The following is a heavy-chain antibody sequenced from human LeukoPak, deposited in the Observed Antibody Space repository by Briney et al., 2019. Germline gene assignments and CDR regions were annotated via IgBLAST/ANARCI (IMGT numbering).Heavy chain of an antibody. CDR3: VKEFPGTDAFDM. V-gene: IGHV3-30*02. J-gene: IGHJ3*02. CDR2: IRYDGRNK. CDR1: GFTFSSYG. D-gene: IGHD3-10*01. Sequence: GGSLRLSCAASGFTFSSYGMHWVRQTPDKGLEWLTFIRYDGRNKQYADRVKERITISRDNSKNTPYVLRSSLRGEDTDVYYCVKEFPGTDAFDMWGQGTMVTVSS.